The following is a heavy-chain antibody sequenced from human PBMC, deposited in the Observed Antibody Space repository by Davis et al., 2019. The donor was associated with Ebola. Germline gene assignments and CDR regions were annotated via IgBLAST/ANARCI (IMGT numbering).Heavy chain of an antibody. D-gene: IGHD3-16*01. J-gene: IGHJ4*02. CDR2: IYSGGSR. CDR1: GFTVSGNY. CDR3: ATVRYDLGQAY. Sequence: GESLKISCAVSGFTVSGNYMNWVRQAPGKGLEWVSVIYSGGSRYYTDSVKGRFTISRDNAKNSLYLQMNSLRADDTAVYFCATVRYDLGQAYWGQGTLVTVSP. V-gene: IGHV3-53*01.